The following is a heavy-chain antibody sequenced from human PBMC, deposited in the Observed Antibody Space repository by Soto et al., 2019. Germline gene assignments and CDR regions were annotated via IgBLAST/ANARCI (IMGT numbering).Heavy chain of an antibody. CDR3: ATEINTESSAYYSFAF. CDR2: VSTNDDRT. V-gene: IGHV1-18*01. CDR1: GYIFTAYG. Sequence: GASVKVSCKTSGYIFTAYGLAWLRQAPGQRPEWMGWVSTNDDRTNYAQKFQGRVTMTTDRSTTTTSMELRSLRPDDTAVYYCATEINTESSAYYSFAFWGQGTLVTVYS. J-gene: IGHJ4*02. D-gene: IGHD3-22*01.